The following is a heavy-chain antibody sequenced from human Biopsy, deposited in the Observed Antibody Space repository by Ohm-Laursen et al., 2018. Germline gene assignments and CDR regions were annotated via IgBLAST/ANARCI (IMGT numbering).Heavy chain of an antibody. CDR3: ATTTMDTSGWFGNYFDS. Sequence: SETLSLTCTVSSGSISSYYWSWIRQPPGKGLEWIGYIDYRGSTKYNPSLRSRVTMSIDTSRNHFSLKLSSVTAADTAVYYCATTTMDTSGWFGNYFDSWGQGTLVTVSA. V-gene: IGHV4-59*01. J-gene: IGHJ4*02. CDR1: SGSISSYY. CDR2: IDYRGST. D-gene: IGHD6-19*01.